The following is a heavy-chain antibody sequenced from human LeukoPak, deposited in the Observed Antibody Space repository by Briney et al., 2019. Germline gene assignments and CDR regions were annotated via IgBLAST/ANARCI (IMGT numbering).Heavy chain of an antibody. CDR3: TTYHDSSGYYSDGMDV. Sequence: GGSLRLSCAASGFTFSGSAMHWVRQASGKGLEWVGRIRSKANSYATAYAASVKGRFTISRDDSKNTASLQMNSLKTEDTAVYYCTTYHDSSGYYSDGMDVWGQGTTVTVSS. J-gene: IGHJ6*02. V-gene: IGHV3-73*01. CDR2: IRSKANSYAT. CDR1: GFTFSGSA. D-gene: IGHD3-22*01.